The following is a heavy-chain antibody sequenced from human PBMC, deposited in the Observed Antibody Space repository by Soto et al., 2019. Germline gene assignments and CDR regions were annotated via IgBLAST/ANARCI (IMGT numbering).Heavy chain of an antibody. CDR3: ARASRTAVTDY. CDR1: GFTFSDYS. D-gene: IGHD4-17*01. CDR2: ISSSSNTV. Sequence: EVQLVESGGGLVQPGGSLRLSCAASGFTFSDYSMNWVRQAPGKGLEWVSYISSSSNTVYYADSVKGRFSISRDKAKNSLFLQMNSLRAEDTALYYCARASRTAVTDYWGQGTLVTVSS. J-gene: IGHJ4*02. V-gene: IGHV3-48*01.